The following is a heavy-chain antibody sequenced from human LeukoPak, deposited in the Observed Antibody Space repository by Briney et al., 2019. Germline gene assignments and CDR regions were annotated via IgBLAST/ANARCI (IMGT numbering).Heavy chain of an antibody. J-gene: IGHJ4*02. V-gene: IGHV4-30-4*01. CDR1: GGSIGSGDYY. D-gene: IGHD5-18*01. Sequence: SQTLSLTCTVSGGSIGSGDYYWSWIRQPPGKGLEWIGYIYYSGSTDYNPSLQSRVTISVDTSKNQFSLKLSSVTAADTAVYYCARAQLWFIDYWGQGALVTVSS. CDR2: IYYSGST. CDR3: ARAQLWFIDY.